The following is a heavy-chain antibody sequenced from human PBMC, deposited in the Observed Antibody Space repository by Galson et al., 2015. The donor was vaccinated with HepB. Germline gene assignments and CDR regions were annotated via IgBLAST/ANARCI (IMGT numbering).Heavy chain of an antibody. J-gene: IGHJ4*02. CDR1: GYTFISFD. Sequence: SCKASGYTFISFDINWVRQAPGQGLEWMGWLNPNSGNTGYAQKFQGRVTMTRNTSTSTVYMELSSLRSDDTAVYYCAREGGTLSRLDSWGQGTLVTVSS. D-gene: IGHD3-16*01. V-gene: IGHV1-8*01. CDR3: AREGGTLSRLDS. CDR2: LNPNSGNT.